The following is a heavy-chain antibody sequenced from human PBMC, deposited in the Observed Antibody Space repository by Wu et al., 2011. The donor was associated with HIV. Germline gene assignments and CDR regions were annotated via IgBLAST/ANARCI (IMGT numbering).Heavy chain of an antibody. D-gene: IGHD3-10*01. J-gene: IGHJ6*02. CDR3: VRDRRDENNYYNGLDV. CDR2: FIPISGTT. V-gene: IGHV1-69*14. CDR1: GDTFNNYA. Sequence: QVHLVQSGAEMKKPGSSVKVSCKASGDTFNNYAINWVRQAPGHGLEWMGRFIPISGTTHFVHKFEGKVTITADKSTTTTYMELSSLTFEDTAVYYCVRDRRDENNYYNGLDVWGQGTTVTVSS.